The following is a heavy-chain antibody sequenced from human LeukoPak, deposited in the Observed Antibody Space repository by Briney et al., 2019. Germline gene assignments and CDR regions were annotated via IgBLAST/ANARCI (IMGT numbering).Heavy chain of an antibody. CDR1: GGSISSSSYY. V-gene: IGHV4-39*01. Sequence: PSETLSLTCTVSGGSISSSSYYWGWIRQPPGKGLEWIGSIYYSGSTYYNPSLKSRVTISVDTSKNQFSLKLSSVTAADTAVYYCARGEMATAFAVNYWGQGTLVTVSS. CDR2: IYYSGST. J-gene: IGHJ4*02. CDR3: ARGEMATAFAVNY. D-gene: IGHD5-24*01.